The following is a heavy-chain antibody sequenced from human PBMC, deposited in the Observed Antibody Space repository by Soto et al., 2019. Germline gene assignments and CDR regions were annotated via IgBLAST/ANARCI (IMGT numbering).Heavy chain of an antibody. J-gene: IGHJ1*01. D-gene: IGHD2-15*01. V-gene: IGHV3-48*01. CDR3: ARDVVTYCSGGSCLPATH. CDR2: ISSSSSTI. Sequence: EVQLVESGGGLVQPGGSLRLSCAASGFTFSSYSMNWVRQAPGKGLEWVSYISSSSSTIYYADSVKGRFTISRDNAKNSLYLQMNSLRAEDTAVYYCARDVVTYCSGGSCLPATHWGQGTLVTVSS. CDR1: GFTFSSYS.